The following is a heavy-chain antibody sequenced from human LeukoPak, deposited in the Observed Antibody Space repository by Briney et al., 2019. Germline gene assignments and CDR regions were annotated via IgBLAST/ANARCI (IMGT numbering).Heavy chain of an antibody. V-gene: IGHV3-30*03. CDR1: GFTFSAYA. Sequence: GGSLRLSCAASGFTFSAYAMHSVRQAPGKGLDWVAVITCGGSHKPDVDSVKGRFTISRDNAKNSLYLQMNSLRAEDTAVYYCARDKGDYDTSGSLFVFGGQGTLVTVSS. CDR3: ARDKGDYDTSGSLFVF. J-gene: IGHJ4*02. CDR2: ITCGGSHK. D-gene: IGHD3-22*01.